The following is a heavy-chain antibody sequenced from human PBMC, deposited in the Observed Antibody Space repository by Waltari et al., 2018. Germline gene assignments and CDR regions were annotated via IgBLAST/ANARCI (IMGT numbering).Heavy chain of an antibody. CDR3: TSGQYYYMDV. CDR1: GYTVRGNFY. CDR2: LHYSGTT. J-gene: IGHJ6*03. D-gene: IGHD3-16*01. V-gene: IGHV4-38-2*01. Sequence: QIQLQESGPRMVRPSETLSLRCSVSGYTVRGNFYWGWVRQSPGKGLEGIGSLHYSGTTYYQPSLQRRVAMSMDLSDNDFSLRLTSVTAADTAIYFCTSGQYYYMDVWGKGITVTVSS.